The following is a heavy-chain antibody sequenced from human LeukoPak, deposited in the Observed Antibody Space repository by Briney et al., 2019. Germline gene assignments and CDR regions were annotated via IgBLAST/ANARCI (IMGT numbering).Heavy chain of an antibody. V-gene: IGHV3-9*01. CDR3: ARGNRDSSGFYYYYGMDV. J-gene: IGHJ6*02. CDR2: ISWDSKNI. D-gene: IGHD6-19*01. Sequence: GGSLRLSCAVSGFTFDDYAMFWVRQAPGKGLEWVSGISWDSKNIGYAASVKGRFTISRDNAKNSLYLQLNSLRPEDTAFYYCARGNRDSSGFYYYYGMDVWGQGTTVTVSS. CDR1: GFTFDDYA.